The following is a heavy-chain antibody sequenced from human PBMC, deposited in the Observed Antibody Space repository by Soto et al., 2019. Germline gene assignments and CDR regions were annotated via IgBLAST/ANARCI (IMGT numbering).Heavy chain of an antibody. Sequence: QVQLVESGGGLVKPGGSLRLSCAASGFTFSDYYMSWIRQAPGKGLEWVSYISSSGSTIYYADSVKGRFTISRDNAKNPLDRQMNGLGGGDTGVYYCAGGVGGGGFDYWGQGTLVTVSS. J-gene: IGHJ4*02. V-gene: IGHV3-11*01. CDR2: ISSSGSTI. CDR3: AGGVGGGGFDY. CDR1: GFTFSDYY. D-gene: IGHD3-16*01.